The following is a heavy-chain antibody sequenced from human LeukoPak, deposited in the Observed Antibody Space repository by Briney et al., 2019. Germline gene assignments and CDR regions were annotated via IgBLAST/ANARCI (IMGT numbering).Heavy chain of an antibody. CDR3: AGRYSSGWYTF. V-gene: IGHV3-53*01. CDR2: INSGGCP. CDR1: GFIASSNY. J-gene: IGHJ4*02. Sequence: GGSLRLSCAASGFIASSNYMSWVRQAPGKGLEWVSAINSGGCPSYVDSVKGRFTISRDNFKNTLYLQMNSLRVEDTAVYYCAGRYSSGWYTFWGQGTLVTVSS. D-gene: IGHD6-19*01.